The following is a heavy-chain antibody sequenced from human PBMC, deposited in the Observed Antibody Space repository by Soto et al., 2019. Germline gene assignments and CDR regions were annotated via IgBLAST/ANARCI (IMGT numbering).Heavy chain of an antibody. D-gene: IGHD2-15*01. CDR1: GFTFSSYA. Sequence: PGGSLRLSCASSGFTFSSYAMHCFRQAPGKGLEWVAVISYDGSNKYYADSVKGRFTISRDNSKNTLYLQMNSLRAEDTAVYYCVAGYCSGGSCYSPDYWGQGTLVTVSS. V-gene: IGHV3-30-3*01. J-gene: IGHJ4*02. CDR2: ISYDGSNK. CDR3: VAGYCSGGSCYSPDY.